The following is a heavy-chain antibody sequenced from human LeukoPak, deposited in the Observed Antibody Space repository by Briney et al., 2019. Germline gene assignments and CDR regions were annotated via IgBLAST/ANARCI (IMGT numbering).Heavy chain of an antibody. CDR3: ATDGAYGLTH. Sequence: GGSLRLSCAASGVSFSTTWRHWVRQAPGKGLMWVSHVSSDGSRTYADSVKGRFTVSRDNNKDMVYLQMSSLRAEDTAVYYCATDGAYGLTHWGQGTLVTVPS. J-gene: IGHJ4*02. CDR1: GVSFSTTW. D-gene: IGHD3-16*01. V-gene: IGHV3-74*01. CDR2: VSSDGSRT.